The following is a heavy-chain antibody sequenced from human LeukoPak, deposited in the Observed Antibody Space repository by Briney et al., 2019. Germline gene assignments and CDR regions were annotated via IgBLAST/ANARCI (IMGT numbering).Heavy chain of an antibody. D-gene: IGHD6-13*01. CDR1: GYTFTVYY. V-gene: IGHV1-2*02. Sequence: GASVTVSCTASGYTFTVYYMHWVRQAPGQGLEWMGWINPNSGGTNYAQKFQGRVTMTRDTSISTAYMELSKLRSDDTAVYYCARAAGTLHHYWGQGTLVTVSS. J-gene: IGHJ4*02. CDR3: ARAAGTLHHY. CDR2: INPNSGGT.